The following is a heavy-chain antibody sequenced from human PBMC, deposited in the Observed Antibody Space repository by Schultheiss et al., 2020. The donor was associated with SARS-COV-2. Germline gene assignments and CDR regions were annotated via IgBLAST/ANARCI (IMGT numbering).Heavy chain of an antibody. CDR3: ARATGTKQTIYYYYGMDV. CDR1: GYTFTSYG. V-gene: IGHV1-18*01. D-gene: IGHD1-1*01. CDR2: ISAYNGNT. Sequence: ASVKVSCKASGYTFTSYGISWVRQAPGQGLEWMGWISAYNGNTNYAQKLQGRVTMTRNTSISTAYMELSSLRSEDTAVYYCARATGTKQTIYYYYGMDVWGQGTTVTVSS. J-gene: IGHJ6*02.